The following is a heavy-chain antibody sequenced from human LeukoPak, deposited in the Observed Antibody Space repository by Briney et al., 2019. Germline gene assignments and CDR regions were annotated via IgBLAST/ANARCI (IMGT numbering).Heavy chain of an antibody. V-gene: IGHV3-74*03. CDR3: GRWNYGMDV. CDR1: GFTFSTFW. Sequence: GGSLRLSCAVTGFTFSTFWMHWVRQVPGKGLVWVSYISGDGTTTTYADSVKGRFTISRDNAKNTVYLQMNSLRGEDSAVYYCGRWNYGMDVWGQGTTVTVS. J-gene: IGHJ6*02. CDR2: ISGDGTTT.